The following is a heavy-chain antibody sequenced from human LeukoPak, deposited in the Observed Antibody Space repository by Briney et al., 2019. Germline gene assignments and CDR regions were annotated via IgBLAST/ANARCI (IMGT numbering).Heavy chain of an antibody. J-gene: IGHJ5*02. D-gene: IGHD3-22*01. CDR1: KFTFSSYW. V-gene: IGHV3-74*01. Sequence: GGSLRLSCAASKFTFSSYWMHWVRQAPGKGLVWVSRINTDGSSSNYADCVKGRFTTSRDNARNTLYLQMNSLRAEDTAVYYCARVLSGSWDWFDPWGQGTLVTVSS. CDR3: ARVLSGSWDWFDP. CDR2: INTDGSSS.